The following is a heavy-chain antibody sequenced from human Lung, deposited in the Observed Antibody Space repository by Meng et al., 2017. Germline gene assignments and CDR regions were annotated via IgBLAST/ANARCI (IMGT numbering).Heavy chain of an antibody. Sequence: VQLQQWVAGLLKPSETLSLTCVVSGGSCSDYYWSWIRQPPGKGLEWIGEINHSGSTNYNPSLESRATISVDTSQNNLSLKLSSVTAADSAVYYCARGPTTMAHDFDYWGQGTLVTVSS. J-gene: IGHJ4*02. CDR2: INHSGST. CDR3: ARGPTTMAHDFDY. V-gene: IGHV4-34*01. CDR1: GGSCSDYY. D-gene: IGHD4-11*01.